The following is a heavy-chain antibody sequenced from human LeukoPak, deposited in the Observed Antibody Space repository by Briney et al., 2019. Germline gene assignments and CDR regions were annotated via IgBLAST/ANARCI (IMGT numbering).Heavy chain of an antibody. Sequence: SETLSLTCNVSGGSISSSYWSWIRQPPGKGLEWVGYIYNTGTTNYNPSLNSRVTISVDTSKSQLSLRLSSVTAADTAVYYCARHEPPGARRHLDYWGQGTLVTVSS. V-gene: IGHV4-59*08. CDR3: ARHEPPGARRHLDY. D-gene: IGHD1-14*01. CDR1: GGSISSSY. CDR2: IYNTGTT. J-gene: IGHJ4*02.